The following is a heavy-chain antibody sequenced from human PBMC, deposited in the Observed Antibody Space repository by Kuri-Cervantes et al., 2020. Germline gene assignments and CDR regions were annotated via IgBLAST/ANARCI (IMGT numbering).Heavy chain of an antibody. Sequence: SVKVSCKVSGYTLTELSMHWVRQAPGKGLEWMGGIIPILGTANYAQKFQGRVTITADESTSTAYMELSSLRSEDTAVYYCARGRGIVATFDYYYMDVWGKGTTVTVSS. CDR3: ARGRGIVATFDYYYMDV. CDR2: IIPILGTA. CDR1: GYTLTELS. V-gene: IGHV1-69*13. D-gene: IGHD5-12*01. J-gene: IGHJ6*03.